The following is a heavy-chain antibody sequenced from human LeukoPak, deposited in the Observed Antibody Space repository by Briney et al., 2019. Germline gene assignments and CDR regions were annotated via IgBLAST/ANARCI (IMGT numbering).Heavy chain of an antibody. V-gene: IGHV4-38-2*02. J-gene: IGHJ6*02. CDR1: GYSISSGYY. Sequence: SETLSLTCTVSGYSISSGYYWGWIRQPPGEGLEWIGSIYHSGSTYYNPSLKSRVTISVDTSKNQFSLKLSSVTAADTAVYYCARDGSYCGGDCNYYGMDVWGQGTTATVSS. CDR2: IYHSGST. D-gene: IGHD2-21*02. CDR3: ARDGSYCGGDCNYYGMDV.